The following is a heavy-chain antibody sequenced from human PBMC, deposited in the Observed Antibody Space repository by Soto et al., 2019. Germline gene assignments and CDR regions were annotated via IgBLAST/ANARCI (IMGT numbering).Heavy chain of an antibody. J-gene: IGHJ6*02. V-gene: IGHV4-39*01. CDR3: ARHQGDFLTGSYGMDV. Sequence: PSETLSLTCTVSGGSISSSSYYWGWIRQPPGKGLEWIGSIYYSGSTYYNPSLKSRVTISVDTSKNQFSLKLSSVTAADTAVYYCARHQGDFLTGSYGMDVWGQGTTVTVSS. CDR2: IYYSGST. D-gene: IGHD3-9*01. CDR1: GGSISSSSYY.